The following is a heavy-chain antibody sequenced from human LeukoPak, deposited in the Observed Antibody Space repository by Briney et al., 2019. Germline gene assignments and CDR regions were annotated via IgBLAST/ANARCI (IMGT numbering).Heavy chain of an antibody. CDR2: INWNGGST. J-gene: IGHJ5*02. V-gene: IGHV3-20*04. CDR3: AREGLHENWFDP. Sequence: GGSLRLSCAASGFTVSSNYMSWVRQAPGKGLEWVSGINWNGGSTGYADSVKGRFTISRDNAKNSLYLQMNSLRAEDTALYYCAREGLHENWFDPWGQGTLVTVSS. CDR1: GFTVSSNY. D-gene: IGHD5-24*01.